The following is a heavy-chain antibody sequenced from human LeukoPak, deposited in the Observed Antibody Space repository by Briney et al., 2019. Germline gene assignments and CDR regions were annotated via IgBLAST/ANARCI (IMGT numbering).Heavy chain of an antibody. J-gene: IGHJ5*02. Sequence: SETLSLTCAVYGGSFSGYYWSWIRQPPGKGLEWIGELNHSGSTNYNPSLKSRVTISVDTSKNQFSLKLSSVTAADTAVYYCARGPLARWFDPWGQGTLVTVSS. V-gene: IGHV4-34*01. CDR2: LNHSGST. CDR1: GGSFSGYY. CDR3: ARGPLARWFDP.